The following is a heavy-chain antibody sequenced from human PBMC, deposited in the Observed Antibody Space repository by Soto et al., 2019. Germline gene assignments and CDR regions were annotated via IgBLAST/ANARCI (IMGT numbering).Heavy chain of an antibody. Sequence: SVKVSCKTSGDNFKKNVFTWVRQAPGQGLEWMGGTIPALGKTHYIQKFQDRVTITVDDGTRTVYMEVRDLTSEDTAICYCARGPFRPSAMDVWGQGTTVTVSS. CDR1: GDNFKKNV. J-gene: IGHJ6*02. CDR2: TIPALGKT. CDR3: ARGPFRPSAMDV. V-gene: IGHV1-69*10. D-gene: IGHD3-10*01.